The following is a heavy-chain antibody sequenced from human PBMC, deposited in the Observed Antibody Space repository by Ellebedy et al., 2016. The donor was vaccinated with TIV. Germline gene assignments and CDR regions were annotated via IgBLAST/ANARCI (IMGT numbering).Heavy chain of an antibody. Sequence: PGGSLRLSCAASGFTFSSYNMNWVRQAPGKGLEWVSSISSNSGNKYCADSVEGRFTISRDNARNSLYLQMNSLRDGDTAVYYCARANYYYNSGTFDPWGQGTLVTVSS. CDR2: ISSNSGNK. J-gene: IGHJ5*02. CDR3: ARANYYYNSGTFDP. D-gene: IGHD3-10*01. CDR1: GFTFSSYN. V-gene: IGHV3-21*01.